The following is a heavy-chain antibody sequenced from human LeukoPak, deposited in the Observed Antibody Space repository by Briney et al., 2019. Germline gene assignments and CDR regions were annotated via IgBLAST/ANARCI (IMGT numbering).Heavy chain of an antibody. CDR1: GGSISRYY. CDR3: ARHQGSQDAFDI. CDR2: INHSGST. J-gene: IGHJ3*02. D-gene: IGHD1-26*01. V-gene: IGHV4-34*01. Sequence: SETLSLTCTVSGGSISRYYWSWIRQPPGKGLEWIGEINHSGSTNYNPSLKSRVTISVDTSKNQFSLKLSSVTAADTAVYYCARHQGSQDAFDIWGQGTMVTVSS.